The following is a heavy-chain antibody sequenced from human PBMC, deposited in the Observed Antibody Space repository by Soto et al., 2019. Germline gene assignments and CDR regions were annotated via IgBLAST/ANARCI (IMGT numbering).Heavy chain of an antibody. J-gene: IGHJ4*02. V-gene: IGHV3-11*05. Sequence: QVQLVQSGGGLVKPGESLRLSCATSGLTFSDYYMSWIRQAPGKGLESLSYISGSSSDITYADSVKGRFTISRANATKAVYVQMNSLRAEDTAVYYCATGPRRLSDWGQGTPVIVSS. CDR3: ATGPRRLSD. CDR2: ISGSSSDI. CDR1: GLTFSDYY. D-gene: IGHD3-3*01.